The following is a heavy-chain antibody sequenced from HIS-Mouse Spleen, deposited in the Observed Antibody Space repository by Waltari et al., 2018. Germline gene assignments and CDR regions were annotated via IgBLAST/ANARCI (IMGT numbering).Heavy chain of an antibody. CDR1: GCSISSSSYY. D-gene: IGHD6-13*01. CDR2: IYYMGST. V-gene: IGHV4-39*07. J-gene: IGHJ2*01. CDR3: AREIPYSSSWYDWYFDL. Sequence: QLQLQESGPGLVKPSETLSLTCTVPGCSISSSSYYGGWLRQPPGKGLEWIGRIYYMGSTYYNPSLKSRVTIPVDTSRNRFSLKRSAGTAADTAVYYCAREIPYSSSWYDWYFDLWGRGTLVTVSS.